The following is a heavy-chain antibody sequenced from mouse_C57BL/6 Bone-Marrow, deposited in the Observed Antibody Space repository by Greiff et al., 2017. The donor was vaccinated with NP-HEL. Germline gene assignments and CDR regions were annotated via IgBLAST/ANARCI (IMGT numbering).Heavy chain of an antibody. CDR3: LLRRGYFDV. CDR1: GYTFTSYG. D-gene: IGHD1-1*01. Sequence: VQLQQSGAELARPGASVKLSCTASGYTFTSYGISWVKQRTGQGLEWIGEIYPRSGNPYYNEKFKGKATLTADKSSCPAYMELRSLTSADAAVYFCLLRRGYFDVWGTGTTVTVSS. J-gene: IGHJ1*03. CDR2: IYPRSGNP. V-gene: IGHV1-81*01.